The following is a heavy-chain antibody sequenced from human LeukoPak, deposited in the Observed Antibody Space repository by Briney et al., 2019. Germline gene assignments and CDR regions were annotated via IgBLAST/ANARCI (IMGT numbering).Heavy chain of an antibody. D-gene: IGHD3-10*01. CDR1: GYLLNNYL. CDR2: IDPSDSYT. J-gene: IGHJ3*02. Sequence: GESLMTSCKCPGYLLNNYLMSLVRQMPGKGLGWMGKIDPSDSYTNYSPSFQGHVTISADKSIRAAYLQWSSLKASDTAMYYCAIYYGSGSYNYAFDIWGQGKMVTVSS. V-gene: IGHV5-10-1*01. CDR3: AIYYGSGSYNYAFDI.